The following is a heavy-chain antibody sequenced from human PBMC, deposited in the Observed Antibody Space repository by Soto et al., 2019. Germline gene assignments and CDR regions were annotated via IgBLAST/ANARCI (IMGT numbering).Heavy chain of an antibody. D-gene: IGHD2-15*01. J-gene: IGHJ5*02. V-gene: IGHV3-23*01. Sequence: EVQLLESGGGLVQPGESLRLSCAASGFSFSSYAMRWVRQAPGKGLVWVSSISGGGDYTYFADAVKGRFTISRDNSKDTLYLQMSSLRVEDTAIYYCAKDSRSHPQGWFDPWGQGTLVTVSS. CDR2: ISGGGDYT. CDR3: AKDSRSHPQGWFDP. CDR1: GFSFSSYA.